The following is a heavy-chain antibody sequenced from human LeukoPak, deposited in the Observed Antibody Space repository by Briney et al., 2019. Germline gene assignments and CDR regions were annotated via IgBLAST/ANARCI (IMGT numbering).Heavy chain of an antibody. J-gene: IGHJ4*02. V-gene: IGHV4-59*01. CDR2: TYYSGST. CDR1: GGSISSYY. Sequence: SETLSLTCTVSGGSISSYYWSWIRQPPGKGLEWIGYTYYSGSTNYNPSLKGRVTISVDTSKNQFSLKLSSVTAADTAVYYCARSGLFDYWGQGTLVTVSS. CDR3: ARSGLFDY.